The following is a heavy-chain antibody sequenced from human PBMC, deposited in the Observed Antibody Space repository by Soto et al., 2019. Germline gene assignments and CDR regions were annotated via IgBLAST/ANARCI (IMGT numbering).Heavy chain of an antibody. Sequence: GGSLRLSCAASGFTFSSYWMSWVRQAPGKGLEWVANIKQDGSEKYYVDSVKGRFTISRDNAKNSLYLQMNSLRAEDTAVYYCARLLPLYYPKHDYWGQGTLVTVSS. CDR2: IKQDGSEK. D-gene: IGHD3-10*01. CDR1: GFTFSSYW. CDR3: ARLLPLYYPKHDY. V-gene: IGHV3-7*01. J-gene: IGHJ4*02.